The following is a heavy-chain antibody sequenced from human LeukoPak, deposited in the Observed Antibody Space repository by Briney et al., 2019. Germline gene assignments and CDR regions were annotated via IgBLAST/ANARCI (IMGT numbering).Heavy chain of an antibody. Sequence: PSETLSLTCAVYGGSFSGYHWTWIRQSPGKGLEWIGDINPSGSTNYNPSLKSRLTISVDTFKNQFSLKLRSVTAADTAVYYCARGRHDITMIVVVMTSVSYYLDVWGKGTTVTVS. CDR1: GGSFSGYH. J-gene: IGHJ6*03. CDR3: ARGRHDITMIVVVMTSVSYYLDV. CDR2: INPSGST. D-gene: IGHD3-22*01. V-gene: IGHV4-34*01.